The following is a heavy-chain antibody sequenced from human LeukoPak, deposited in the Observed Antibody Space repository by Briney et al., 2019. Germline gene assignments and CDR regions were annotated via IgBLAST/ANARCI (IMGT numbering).Heavy chain of an antibody. J-gene: IGHJ6*02. V-gene: IGHV4-59*08. CDR2: IYYSGST. Sequence: SETLSLTCTVSGGSTSSYYWSWIRQPPGKGLEWIGYIYYSGSTNYNPSLKSRVTISVDTSKNQFSLKLSSVTAADTAVYYCARGSGYYYGMDVWGQGTTVTVFS. CDR3: ARGSGYYYGMDV. D-gene: IGHD3-10*01. CDR1: GGSTSSYY.